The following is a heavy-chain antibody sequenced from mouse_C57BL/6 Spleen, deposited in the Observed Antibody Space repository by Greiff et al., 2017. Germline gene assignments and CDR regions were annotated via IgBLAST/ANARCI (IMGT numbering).Heavy chain of an antibody. CDR1: GFNIKDYY. Sequence: EVKLMESGAELVRPGASVKLSCTASGFNIKDYYMHWVKQRPEQGLEWIGRIDPEDGDTEYAPKFQGKATMTADTSSNTAYLQLSSLTSEDTAVYYCTTAYGNYVGYFDYWGQGTTLTVSS. CDR2: IDPEDGDT. J-gene: IGHJ2*01. V-gene: IGHV14-1*01. D-gene: IGHD2-1*01. CDR3: TTAYGNYVGYFDY.